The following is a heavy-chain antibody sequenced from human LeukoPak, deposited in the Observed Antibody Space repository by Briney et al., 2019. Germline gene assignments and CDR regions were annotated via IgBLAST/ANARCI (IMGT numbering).Heavy chain of an antibody. CDR1: GGSFSDNY. Sequence: SETLSLTCDVHGGSFSDNYCNCIRQSPGKGLEWIGYIYYSGSTYYNPSLKSRVTISVDTSKNQFSLKLSSVTAADTAAYYCARLAGDRSPDYWGQGTLVTVSS. V-gene: IGHV4-59*06. CDR2: IYYSGST. CDR3: ARLAGDRSPDY. D-gene: IGHD6-19*01. J-gene: IGHJ4*02.